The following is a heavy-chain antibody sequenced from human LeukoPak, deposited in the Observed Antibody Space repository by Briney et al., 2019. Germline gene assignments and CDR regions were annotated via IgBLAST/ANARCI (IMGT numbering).Heavy chain of an antibody. J-gene: IGHJ6*02. CDR1: GFTFNYYW. V-gene: IGHV3-7*03. Sequence: GSLRLSCAASGFTFNYYWMSWVRQTPGRGLEWLANIKPDGSEKYYVDSVRGRFTISRDNAKSSVHLQMNGLRAEDTAIYYCARDGHYFAMDVWGQGTTVTVSS. CDR2: IKPDGSEK. CDR3: ARDGHYFAMDV.